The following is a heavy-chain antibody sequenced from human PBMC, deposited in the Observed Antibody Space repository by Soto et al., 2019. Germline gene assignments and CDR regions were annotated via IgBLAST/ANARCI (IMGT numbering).Heavy chain of an antibody. CDR3: ARGGSSDWQVALDI. J-gene: IGHJ3*02. CDR2: IKHSGGS. Sequence: SETLSLTCAVYAGSFSHYYWNWIRQSPGKGLEWIGKIKHSGGSNYNPSLRCRVSISVDMSKNQFSLRLTSVTAADTAVYYCARGGSSDWQVALDIWGQGTMVTVSS. D-gene: IGHD6-19*01. V-gene: IGHV4-34*01. CDR1: AGSFSHYY.